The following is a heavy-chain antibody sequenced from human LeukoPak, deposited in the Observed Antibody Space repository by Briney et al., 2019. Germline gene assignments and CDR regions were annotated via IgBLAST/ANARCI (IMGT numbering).Heavy chain of an antibody. V-gene: IGHV3-9*01. CDR1: GFTFDDYA. CDR2: ISWNSGSI. Sequence: GGSLRLSCAASGFTFDDYAMHWVRQAPGKGLEWVSGISWNSGSIGYADSVKGRFTISRDNAKNSLYLQMNSLRAEDTALYYCAKDAGYYYGSGSSSIDAFDIWGQGTMVTVSS. J-gene: IGHJ3*02. CDR3: AKDAGYYYGSGSSSIDAFDI. D-gene: IGHD3-10*01.